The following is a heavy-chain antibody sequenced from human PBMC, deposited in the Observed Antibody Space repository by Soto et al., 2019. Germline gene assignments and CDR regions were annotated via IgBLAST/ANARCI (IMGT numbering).Heavy chain of an antibody. CDR2: INHSGST. CDR1: GGSFSGYY. D-gene: IGHD3-16*02. CDR3: ARGRYRWRGYYYYGMDV. Sequence: QVQLQQWGAGLLKPSETLSLTCAVYGGSFSGYYWSWIRQPPGKGLEWIGEINHSGSTNYNPSLKSRVTISVDTSKNQFSLKLSSVTAADTAVYYCARGRYRWRGYYYYGMDVWGQGTTVTVSS. J-gene: IGHJ6*02. V-gene: IGHV4-34*01.